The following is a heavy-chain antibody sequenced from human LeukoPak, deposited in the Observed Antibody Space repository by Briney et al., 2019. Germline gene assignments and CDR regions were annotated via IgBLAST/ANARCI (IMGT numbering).Heavy chain of an antibody. J-gene: IGHJ2*01. V-gene: IGHV4-59*12. Sequence: NPSETLSLTCTVSGGSISSYYWSWIRQPPGKGLEWIGYIYYSGSTNYNPSLKSRVTISVDTSKNQFSLKLSSVTAADTAVYYCARGAATATVYWYFDLWGRGTLVTVSS. D-gene: IGHD2-15*01. CDR1: GGSISSYY. CDR3: ARGAATATVYWYFDL. CDR2: IYYSGST.